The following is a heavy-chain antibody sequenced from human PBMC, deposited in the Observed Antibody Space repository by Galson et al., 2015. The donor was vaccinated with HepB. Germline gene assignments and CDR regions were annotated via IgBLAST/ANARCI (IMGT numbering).Heavy chain of an antibody. V-gene: IGHV3-30*18. CDR2: ISYDGSNK. CDR3: AKDRLLSEGDYYGPDYYYYYGMDV. J-gene: IGHJ6*02. Sequence: SLRLSCAASGFTFSSYGMHWVRQAPGKGLEWVAVISYDGSNKYYADSVKGRFTISRDNSKNTLYLQMNSLRAEDTAVYYCAKDRLLSEGDYYGPDYYYYYGMDVWGQGTTVTVSS. D-gene: IGHD3-10*01. CDR1: GFTFSSYG.